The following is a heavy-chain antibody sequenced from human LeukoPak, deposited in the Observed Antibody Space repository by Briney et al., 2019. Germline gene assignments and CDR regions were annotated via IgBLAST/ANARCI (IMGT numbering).Heavy chain of an antibody. Sequence: DPSETLSLTCTVSGGSISSSSYYWGWIRQPPGKGLEWIGSIYYSGSTYYNPSLKSRVTISVDTSKNQFSLKLSSVTAADTAVYYCARHRDWQGGPSYFDYWGQGTLVTVSS. D-gene: IGHD2-15*01. CDR1: GGSISSSSYY. V-gene: IGHV4-39*01. CDR2: IYYSGST. CDR3: ARHRDWQGGPSYFDY. J-gene: IGHJ4*02.